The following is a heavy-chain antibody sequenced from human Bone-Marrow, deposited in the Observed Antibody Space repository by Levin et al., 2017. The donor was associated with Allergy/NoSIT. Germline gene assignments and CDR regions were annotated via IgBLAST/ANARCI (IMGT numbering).Heavy chain of an antibody. V-gene: IGHV3-72*01. CDR2: TRNRANSYTP. Sequence: QASETLSLTCAASGFIFSDHYMDWVRQAPGKGLEWVGRTRNRANSYTPEYAASVKGRFTISRDDSKNSLYLQMNTLATEDTAVYYCASHSPILGYNFGLYAFHVWGQGTMVTVSS. CDR1: GFIFSDHY. D-gene: IGHD5-18*01. CDR3: ASHSPILGYNFGLYAFHV. J-gene: IGHJ3*01.